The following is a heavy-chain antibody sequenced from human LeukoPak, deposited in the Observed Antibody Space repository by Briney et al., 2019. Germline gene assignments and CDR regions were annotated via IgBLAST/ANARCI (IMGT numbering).Heavy chain of an antibody. Sequence: PSETLSLTCTVSGGSINTFYWSWIRQPPGKGLEWVGYIYYSGSTNYNPSLKSRVTISVDTSKNQFSLKLSSVTAADTAVYYCARDEGGYGFDYWGQGTLVTVSS. V-gene: IGHV4-59*01. J-gene: IGHJ4*02. CDR1: GGSINTFY. CDR2: IYYSGST. CDR3: ARDEGGYGFDY. D-gene: IGHD5-12*01.